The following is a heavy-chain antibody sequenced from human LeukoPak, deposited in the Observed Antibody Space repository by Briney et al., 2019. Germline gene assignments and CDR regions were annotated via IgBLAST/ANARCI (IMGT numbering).Heavy chain of an antibody. CDR3: ARDHALAVAGTQGS. CDR1: GGTFSSYA. V-gene: IGHV1-69*05. J-gene: IGHJ4*02. D-gene: IGHD6-19*01. CDR2: IIPIFGTA. Sequence: SVKVSCKASGGTFSSYAISWVRQAPGQGREWMGRIIPIFGTANYAQKFQGRVTITTDESTSTAYMELSSLRSEDTAVYYCARDHALAVAGTQGSWGQGTLVTVSS.